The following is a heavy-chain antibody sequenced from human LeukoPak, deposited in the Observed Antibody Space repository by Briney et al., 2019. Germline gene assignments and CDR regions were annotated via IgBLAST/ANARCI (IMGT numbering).Heavy chain of an antibody. Sequence: GGSLRLSCAASGFTFSSYAMSWVRQAPGKGLEWVSAISGSGGRTYFVDSVKGRFTISRDNSKNTLYLQMNSLRAEDTAVYYCAKDQGYSDYDPLDYWGQGTLVTVSS. D-gene: IGHD5-12*01. J-gene: IGHJ4*02. CDR3: AKDQGYSDYDPLDY. CDR2: ISGSGGRT. CDR1: GFTFSSYA. V-gene: IGHV3-23*01.